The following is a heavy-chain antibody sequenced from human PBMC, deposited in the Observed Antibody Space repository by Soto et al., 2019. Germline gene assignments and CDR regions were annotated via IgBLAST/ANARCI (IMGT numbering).Heavy chain of an antibody. Sequence: PSETLSLTCTVSGGSISSYYWSWIRQPAGKGLEWIGRIYTSGSTNYNPSLKSRVTMSVDTSKNQFSLKLSSVTAADTAVYYCARDPDNEWLNWFDPWGQGTLVTVSS. CDR1: GGSISSYY. V-gene: IGHV4-4*07. CDR3: ARDPDNEWLNWFDP. D-gene: IGHD3-3*01. CDR2: IYTSGST. J-gene: IGHJ5*02.